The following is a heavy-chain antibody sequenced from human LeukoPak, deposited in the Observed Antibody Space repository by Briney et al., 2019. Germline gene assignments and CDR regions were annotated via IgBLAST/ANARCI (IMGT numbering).Heavy chain of an antibody. D-gene: IGHD6-19*01. Sequence: GASVTVSCTASGYTFTSYGISWVRQAPGQGLEWMGGIIPIFGTANYAQKFQGRVTITADESTSTAYMELSSLRSEDTAVYYCARAVVMAGTSLYYGMDVWGQGTTVTVSS. CDR3: ARAVVMAGTSLYYGMDV. V-gene: IGHV1-69*13. CDR2: IIPIFGTA. CDR1: GYTFTSYG. J-gene: IGHJ6*02.